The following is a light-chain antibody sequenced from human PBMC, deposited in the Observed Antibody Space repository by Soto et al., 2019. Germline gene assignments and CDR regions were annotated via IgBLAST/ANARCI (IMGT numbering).Light chain of an antibody. J-gene: IGKJ2*01. CDR3: KQYNSYPHT. V-gene: IGKV1-5*03. Sequence: DIQMTQSPSTLSASVGDRVTITCRASQSISSWLAWYQQKPGKAPKLLIYKASSSQSGVPSRFSGSGSGTEFTLTISSLQPDDFATYFYKQYNSYPHTFGQGTKLEI. CDR1: QSISSW. CDR2: KAS.